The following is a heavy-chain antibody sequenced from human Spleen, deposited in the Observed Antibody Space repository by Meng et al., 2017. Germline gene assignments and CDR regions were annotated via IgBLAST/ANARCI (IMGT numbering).Heavy chain of an antibody. Sequence: SETLSLTCTVSGGSVSSRSYYWGWIRQPPGKGLEWIGSIYYSGNTYYNPSLKSRLTISVDTSKNQFSLKLTSVTAADTAVYYCARYIAVAGTTGDYFDYWGQGTPVTGSS. CDR2: IYYSGNT. CDR3: ARYIAVAGTTGDYFDY. V-gene: IGHV4-39*07. J-gene: IGHJ4*02. D-gene: IGHD6-19*01. CDR1: GGSVSSRSYY.